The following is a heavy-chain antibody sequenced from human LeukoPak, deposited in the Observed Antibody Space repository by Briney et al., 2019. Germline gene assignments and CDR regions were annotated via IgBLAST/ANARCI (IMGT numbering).Heavy chain of an antibody. J-gene: IGHJ4*02. V-gene: IGHV3-43*01. CDR2: ISWDGGST. D-gene: IGHD5-24*01. CDR3: AKSGFEMATIIGAFDY. CDR1: GFTFDDYT. Sequence: SGGSLRLSCAASGFTFDDYTMHWVRHAPGKGLEWVSLISWDGGSTYYADSVKGRFTISRDNSKNSLYLQMNSLRTEDTALYYCAKSGFEMATIIGAFDYWGQGTLVTVSS.